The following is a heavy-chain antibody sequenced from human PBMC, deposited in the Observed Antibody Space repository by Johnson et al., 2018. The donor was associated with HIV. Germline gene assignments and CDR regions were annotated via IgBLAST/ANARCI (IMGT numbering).Heavy chain of an antibody. CDR2: ISTTGGNT. CDR3: ARGGGSSVAFDI. CDR1: GFTFSSYA. J-gene: IGHJ3*02. D-gene: IGHD1-26*01. Sequence: VQLVESGGGLVQPGGSLRLSCAASGFTFSSYAMHWVRQPPGKGLECVSGISTTGGNTHYATSVKGRFTISRDNSKNTLYLQMGSRRAEDMAVYYCARGGGSSVAFDIWGQGTMVTVSS. V-gene: IGHV3-64*01.